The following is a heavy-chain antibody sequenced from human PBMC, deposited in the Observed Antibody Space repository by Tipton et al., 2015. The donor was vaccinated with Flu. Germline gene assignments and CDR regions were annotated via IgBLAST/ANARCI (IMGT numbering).Heavy chain of an antibody. D-gene: IGHD3-22*01. CDR3: ARGYYDSRGYSEPFAS. CDR2: IHYSGST. CDR1: GTFISNYY. V-gene: IGHV4-59*01. Sequence: TLSLTCTVSGTFISNYYWSWIRQSPGKRLEWIAYIHYSGSTNYNPSLKSRATASIDTSKNQFSLKLSSVTSEDTAIYYCARGYYDSRGYSEPFASWGQGTLVTVSS. J-gene: IGHJ4*02.